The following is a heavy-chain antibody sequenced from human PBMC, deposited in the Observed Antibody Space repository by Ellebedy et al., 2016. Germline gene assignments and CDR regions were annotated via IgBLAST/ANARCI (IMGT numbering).Heavy chain of an antibody. CDR2: ISGSGGST. Sequence: GGSLRLSCAASGFTFSSYAMSWVRQAPGRRLEWVSAISGSGGSTHYADSVRGRFTISRDNSKNTLYLQMTSLRAEDTAVYYCARAPTAIFAHFYYYYYYMDVWGKGTTVTVSS. J-gene: IGHJ6*03. CDR3: ARAPTAIFAHFYYYYYYMDV. CDR1: GFTFSSYA. D-gene: IGHD2-21*02. V-gene: IGHV3-23*01.